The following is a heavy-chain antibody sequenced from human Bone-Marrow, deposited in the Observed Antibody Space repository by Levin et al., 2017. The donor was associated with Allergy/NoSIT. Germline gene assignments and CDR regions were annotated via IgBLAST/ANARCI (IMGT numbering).Heavy chain of an antibody. J-gene: IGHJ3*02. D-gene: IGHD3-3*01. CDR1: GFTFTNAW. Sequence: GGSLRLSCVFSGFTFTNAWVSWVRQAPGKGLEWVGCIKSTTDGGTTDFAAPVKGRFAISRDDSKNTVYLQMNSLKTEDTAVYFCATYQSAILNAFDIWGQGTMVTVSS. CDR3: ATYQSAILNAFDI. CDR2: IKSTTDGGTT. V-gene: IGHV3-15*01.